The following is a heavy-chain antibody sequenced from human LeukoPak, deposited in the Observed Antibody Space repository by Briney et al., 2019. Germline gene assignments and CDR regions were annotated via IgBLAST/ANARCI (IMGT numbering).Heavy chain of an antibody. CDR1: GFTFSSHA. CDR2: ISGSGGST. Sequence: GGSLRLSCAASGFTFSSHAMSWVRQAPGKGLEWVSAISGSGGSTYYADSVKGRFTISRDNSKNTLYLQMNSLRAEDTAVYYCAKDMGPRRNGMDVWGQGTTVTVSS. D-gene: IGHD3-10*01. CDR3: AKDMGPRRNGMDV. V-gene: IGHV3-23*01. J-gene: IGHJ6*02.